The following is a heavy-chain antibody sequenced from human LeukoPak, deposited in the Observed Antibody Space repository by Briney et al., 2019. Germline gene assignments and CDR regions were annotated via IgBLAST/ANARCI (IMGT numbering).Heavy chain of an antibody. J-gene: IGHJ4*02. CDR2: LIGSSGST. D-gene: IGHD5-12*01. CDR3: AKGAYDYIEIGYFDS. Sequence: GGSLRLSCAASGFTSTKYAMNWVRQAPGKGLEWVPVLIGSSGSTDYADSVKGRFTISRDNSKNAVFLQINSLRAEDTAIYYCAKGAYDYIEIGYFDSWGQGTLVTVSS. CDR1: GFTSTKYA. V-gene: IGHV3-23*01.